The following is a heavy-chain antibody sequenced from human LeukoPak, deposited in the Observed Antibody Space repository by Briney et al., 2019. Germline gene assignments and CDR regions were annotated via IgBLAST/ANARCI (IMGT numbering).Heavy chain of an antibody. D-gene: IGHD3-22*01. V-gene: IGHV4-39*07. CDR3: ARDAVITMIVVVGNWFDP. CDR1: GGSISSSSYY. CDR2: IYYSGST. Sequence: PSETLSLTCTVSGGSISSSSYYWGWIRQPPGKGLEWIGSIYYSGSTYYNPSLKSRVTISVDTSKNQFSLKLSSVTAADTAVYYCARDAVITMIVVVGNWFDPWGQGTLVTVSS. J-gene: IGHJ5*02.